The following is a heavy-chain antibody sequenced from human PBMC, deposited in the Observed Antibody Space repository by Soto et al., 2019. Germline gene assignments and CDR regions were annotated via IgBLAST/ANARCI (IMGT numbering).Heavy chain of an antibody. CDR2: TYYRSRWSF. Sequence: HSQTLSLTCAISGDSVSSNTGAWNWIRQSPSRGLEWLGRTYYRSRWSFDYAVSVRSRITIDPDTSKNEFSLHLDFLTPEDTAVYYCAGVTWFRSMDVWGQGTPVTVSS. CDR3: AGVTWFRSMDV. V-gene: IGHV6-1*01. CDR1: GDSVSSNTGA. D-gene: IGHD3-10*01. J-gene: IGHJ6*02.